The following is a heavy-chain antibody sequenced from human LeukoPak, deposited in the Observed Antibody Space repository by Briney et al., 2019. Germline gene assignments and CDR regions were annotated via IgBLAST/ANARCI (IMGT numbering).Heavy chain of an antibody. J-gene: IGHJ6*02. Sequence: GGSLRLSCSASGFAFSSYAMHWVRQAPGKGLEYVSAISSNGGSTYYADSVKGRFTISRDNSKNTLYLQMSSLRAEDTAVYYCVKGMEDYDILTGVLDVWGQGTTVTVSS. V-gene: IGHV3-64D*06. CDR1: GFAFSSYA. CDR2: ISSNGGST. CDR3: VKGMEDYDILTGVLDV. D-gene: IGHD3-9*01.